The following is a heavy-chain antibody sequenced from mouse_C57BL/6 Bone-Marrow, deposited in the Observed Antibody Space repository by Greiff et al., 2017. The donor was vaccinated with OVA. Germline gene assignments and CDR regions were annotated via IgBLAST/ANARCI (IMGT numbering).Heavy chain of an antibody. CDR2: INPSSGYT. V-gene: IGHV1-7*01. CDR3: AIIYYDYHWYFDV. Sequence: QVQLKQSGAELAKPWASVKLSCKASGYTFTSYWMHWVKQRPGQGLEWIGYINPSSGYTKYNQKFKDKATLTADKSSSTAYMQLSSLTYEDSAVYYCAIIYYDYHWYFDVWGTGTTVTVSS. D-gene: IGHD2-4*01. CDR1: GYTFTSYW. J-gene: IGHJ1*03.